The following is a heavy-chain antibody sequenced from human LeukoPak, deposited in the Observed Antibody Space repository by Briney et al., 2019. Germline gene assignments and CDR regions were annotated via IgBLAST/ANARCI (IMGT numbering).Heavy chain of an antibody. CDR2: IKQDGSEK. Sequence: GGSLRLSCAASGFTFSSYWMSWVRQAPGKGLEWVANIKQDGSEKYYVDSVKGRFTISRDNAKNSLYLRMNSLRAEDTAVYYCARGYDYVWGSYRPDAFDIWGQGTMVTVSS. J-gene: IGHJ3*02. CDR3: ARGYDYVWGSYRPDAFDI. D-gene: IGHD3-16*02. V-gene: IGHV3-7*04. CDR1: GFTFSSYW.